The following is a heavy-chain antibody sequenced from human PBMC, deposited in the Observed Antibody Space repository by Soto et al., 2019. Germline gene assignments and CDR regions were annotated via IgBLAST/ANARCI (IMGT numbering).Heavy chain of an antibody. J-gene: IGHJ4*02. D-gene: IGHD6-13*01. CDR1: GGSISSGGYY. CDR3: GTGWQQLALDY. V-gene: IGHV4-31*03. CDR2: IYYSGST. Sequence: QVQLQESGPGLVKPSQTLSLTCTVSGGSISSGGYYWSGIRQHPGKGLEWIGYIYYSGSTYYNPSLTRRVTRSGDTSKNQFSLKLSSVPAADTAVYYCGTGWQQLALDYWGQGTLVTVSS.